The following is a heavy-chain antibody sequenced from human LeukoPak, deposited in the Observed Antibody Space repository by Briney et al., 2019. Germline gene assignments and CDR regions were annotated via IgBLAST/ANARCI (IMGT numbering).Heavy chain of an antibody. J-gene: IGHJ4*02. CDR1: GYTFTSYD. D-gene: IGHD1-26*01. CDR2: MNPNSGNT. V-gene: IGHV1-8*01. Sequence: ASVKVSCKASGYTFTSYDINWVRQATGQGLEWMGWMNPNSGNTGYAQKFQGRVTMTRNTSISTAYMELSSLRSEDTAVYYCAREAGSGSYHRNNYYFDYWGQGTLVTVSS. CDR3: AREAGSGSYHRNNYYFDY.